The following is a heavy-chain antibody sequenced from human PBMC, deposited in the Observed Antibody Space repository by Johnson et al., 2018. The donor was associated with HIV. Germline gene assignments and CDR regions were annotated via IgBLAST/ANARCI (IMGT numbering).Heavy chain of an antibody. V-gene: IGHV3-53*01. D-gene: IGHD1-26*01. Sequence: VQLVESGGGLIQPGGSLRLSCAASGFTVSSNYMSWVRQAPGKGLEWVSVIYSGGSTYYADSVKGRLTISRDNSKTTLYLQMNSLRAEDTAVYYCARDPSPIVGATYAFDIWGQGTMVTVSS. J-gene: IGHJ3*02. CDR2: IYSGGST. CDR3: ARDPSPIVGATYAFDI. CDR1: GFTVSSNY.